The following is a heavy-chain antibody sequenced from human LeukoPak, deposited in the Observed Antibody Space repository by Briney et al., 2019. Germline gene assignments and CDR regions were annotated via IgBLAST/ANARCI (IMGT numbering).Heavy chain of an antibody. J-gene: IGHJ4*02. CDR1: GFTFSSYA. D-gene: IGHD3-3*01. Sequence: GGSLRLSCAASGFTFSSYAMHWVRQAPGKGLEWVAVISYDGSNKYYADSVKGRFTISRDNSKNTLYPQMNSLRAEDTAVYYCARGRTIFGVVIIPAFDYWGQGTLVTVSS. CDR3: ARGRTIFGVVIIPAFDY. CDR2: ISYDGSNK. V-gene: IGHV3-30*01.